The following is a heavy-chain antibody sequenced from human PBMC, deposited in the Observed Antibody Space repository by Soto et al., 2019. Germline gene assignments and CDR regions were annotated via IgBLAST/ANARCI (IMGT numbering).Heavy chain of an antibody. J-gene: IGHJ4*02. D-gene: IGHD3-9*01. Sequence: PGGSLRLSCAASGFTFSGCAMHWVRQASGKGLEWVGRIRSKANNYATAYAASVKGRFTISRDDSKNTAYLQMNSLKTEDTAVYYCTTGITIPWHKWGQGTLVTVSS. CDR2: IRSKANNYAT. CDR1: GFTFSGCA. V-gene: IGHV3-73*01. CDR3: TTGITIPWHK.